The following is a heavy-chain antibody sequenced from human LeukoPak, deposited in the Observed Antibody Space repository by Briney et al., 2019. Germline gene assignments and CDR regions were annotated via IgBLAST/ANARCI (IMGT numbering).Heavy chain of an antibody. D-gene: IGHD3-3*01. V-gene: IGHV3-30*01. CDR3: ARESRDYDFWSGYFFYYYYLDV. CDR1: GFTFSSYA. J-gene: IGHJ6*03. Sequence: PGGSLRLSCAASGFTFSSYAMHWVRQAPGKGLEWVAVISYDGSNKYYADSVKGRFTISRDNSKNTLYLQVNSLRAEDTAVYYCARESRDYDFWSGYFFYYYYLDVWGKGTTVTVSS. CDR2: ISYDGSNK.